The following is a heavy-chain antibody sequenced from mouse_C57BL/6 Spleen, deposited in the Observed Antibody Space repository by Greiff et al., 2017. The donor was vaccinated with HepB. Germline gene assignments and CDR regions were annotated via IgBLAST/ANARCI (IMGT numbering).Heavy chain of an antibody. D-gene: IGHD1-1*01. Sequence: VQLQQSGAELVKPGASVKISCKASGYAFSSYWMNWVKQRPGKGLEWIGQIYPGDGDTNYNGKFKGKATLTADKSSSTAYMQLSSLTSEDSAVYFCAIGNYCGSSSDYWGQGTTLTVSS. J-gene: IGHJ2*01. CDR1: GYAFSSYW. CDR2: IYPGDGDT. V-gene: IGHV1-80*01. CDR3: AIGNYCGSSSDY.